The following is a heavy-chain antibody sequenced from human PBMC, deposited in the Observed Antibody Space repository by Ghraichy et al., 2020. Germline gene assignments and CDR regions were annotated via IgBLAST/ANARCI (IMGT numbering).Heavy chain of an antibody. V-gene: IGHV4-39*01. CDR3: ARVNIVVVPAARYYYYGMDV. CDR1: GGSISSSSYY. CDR2: IYYSGST. J-gene: IGHJ6*02. Sequence: SETLSLTCTVSGGSISSSSYYWGWIRQPPGKGLEWIGSIYYSGSTYYNPSLKSRVTISVDTSKNQFSLKLSSVTAADTAVYYCARVNIVVVPAARYYYYGMDVWGQGTTVTVFS. D-gene: IGHD2-2*01.